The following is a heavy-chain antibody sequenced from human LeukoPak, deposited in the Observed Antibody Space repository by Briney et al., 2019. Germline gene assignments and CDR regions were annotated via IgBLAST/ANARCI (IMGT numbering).Heavy chain of an antibody. CDR3: ARDGYYGSGSLAHNNWFDP. J-gene: IGHJ5*02. CDR1: GYTFTSYD. CDR2: INPNSGGT. V-gene: IGHV1-2*02. Sequence: ASVKVSCKASGYTFTSYDINWVRQATGQGLEWMGWINPNSGGTNYAQKFQGRVTMTRDTSISTAYMELSRLRSDDTAVYYCARDGYYGSGSLAHNNWFDPWGQGTLVTVSS. D-gene: IGHD3-10*01.